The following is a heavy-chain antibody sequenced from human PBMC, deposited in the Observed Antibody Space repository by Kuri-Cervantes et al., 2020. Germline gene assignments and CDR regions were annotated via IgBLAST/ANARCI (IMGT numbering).Heavy chain of an antibody. CDR2: ISAYNGNT. J-gene: IGHJ6*02. CDR1: GYTFTSYG. Sequence: ASVKVSCKASGYTFTSYGISWVRQAPGQGLEWMGWISAYNGNTNYAQKLQGRVTMTTDTPTSTAYMELRSLRSDDTAVYYCARDGLSSRYLDPPNYDFWSGFEGAYYYGMDVWGQGTTVTVSS. V-gene: IGHV1-18*01. CDR3: ARDGLSSRYLDPPNYDFWSGFEGAYYYGMDV. D-gene: IGHD3-3*01.